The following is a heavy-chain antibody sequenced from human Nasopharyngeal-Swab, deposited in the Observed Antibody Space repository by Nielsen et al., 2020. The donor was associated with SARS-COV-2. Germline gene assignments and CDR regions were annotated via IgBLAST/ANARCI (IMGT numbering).Heavy chain of an antibody. CDR3: ARQSSSGWPYYYYYMDV. V-gene: IGHV3-21*01. Sequence: GESLKISCAASGFTFNNYNFNWVRQAPGKGLEWVSSISSSSSYTNYADSVKGRFTISRDNAKNSLYLQMNSLRAEDTAVYYCARQSSSGWPYYYYYMDVWGKGTTVTVSS. CDR2: ISSSSSYT. J-gene: IGHJ6*03. CDR1: GFTFNNYN. D-gene: IGHD6-19*01.